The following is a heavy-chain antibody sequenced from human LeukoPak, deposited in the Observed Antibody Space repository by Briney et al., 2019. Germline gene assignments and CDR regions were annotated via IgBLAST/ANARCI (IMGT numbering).Heavy chain of an antibody. D-gene: IGHD2-15*01. V-gene: IGHV3-30-3*01. CDR3: ARGGYCSGGRCYSDDDYYGMDV. J-gene: IGHJ6*02. CDR2: ISKDGSDK. Sequence: GGSLRLSCAASGFTFSDYAMHWVRQAPGKGLEWVAVISKDGSDKYYPGSVKGRFTISRDNSKDTLDLQMNSLRTEDTAVYYCARGGYCSGGRCYSDDDYYGMDVWGQGTTVTVSS. CDR1: GFTFSDYA.